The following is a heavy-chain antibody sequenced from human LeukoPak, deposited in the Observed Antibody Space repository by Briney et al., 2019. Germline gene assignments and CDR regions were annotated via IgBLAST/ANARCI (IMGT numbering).Heavy chain of an antibody. V-gene: IGHV1-69*06. J-gene: IGHJ2*01. CDR3: ARDRESYYYGSGSLYWYFDL. CDR2: IIPIFGTA. CDR1: GGTFSSYA. Sequence: GASVKVSCKASGGTFSSYAISWGRQAPGQGLEWMGGIIPIFGTANYAQKFQGRVTITADKSTSTAYMELSSLRSEDTAVYYCARDRESYYYGSGSLYWYFDLWGRGTLVTVSS. D-gene: IGHD3-10*01.